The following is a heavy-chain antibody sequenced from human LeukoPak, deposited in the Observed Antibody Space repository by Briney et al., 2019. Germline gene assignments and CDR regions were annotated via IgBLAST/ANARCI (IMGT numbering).Heavy chain of an antibody. Sequence: GGSLRLSCAASGFTFSSYGMSWVRQAPGKGLEWVSAISGSGGSTYYADSVKGRFTISRDNSKNTLYLQMNSLRAEDTAVYYCAKVGAVAGSPLIRTYYFDYWGQGTLVTVSS. J-gene: IGHJ4*02. D-gene: IGHD6-19*01. CDR2: ISGSGGST. CDR1: GFTFSSYG. V-gene: IGHV3-23*01. CDR3: AKVGAVAGSPLIRTYYFDY.